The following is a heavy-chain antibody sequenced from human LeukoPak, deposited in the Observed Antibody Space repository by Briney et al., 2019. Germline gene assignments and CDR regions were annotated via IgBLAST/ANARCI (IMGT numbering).Heavy chain of an antibody. CDR2: ISSSSSI. CDR3: ARGVDC. CDR1: GFTFSSYS. J-gene: IGHJ4*02. V-gene: IGHV3-48*01. Sequence: GGSLRLSCAASGFTFSSYSMNWVRQAPGKGLEWVSYISSSSSIYYADSVKGRFTISRDNAKNSLYLQMNSLRAEDTAVYYCARGVDCWGQGTLVTVSS.